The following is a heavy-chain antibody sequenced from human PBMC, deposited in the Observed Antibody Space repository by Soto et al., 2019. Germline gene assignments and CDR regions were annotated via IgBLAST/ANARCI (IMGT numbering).Heavy chain of an antibody. V-gene: IGHV1-69*05. Sequence: ASVKVSCKASGGTFSSYAISWVRQAPGQGLEWMGGIIPIFGTANYAQKLQGRVTMTTDTSTSTAYMELRSLRSDDTAVYYCARGPSSAGLGNWFDPWGQGTLVTVSS. J-gene: IGHJ5*02. CDR2: IIPIFGTA. CDR3: ARGPSSAGLGNWFDP. D-gene: IGHD6-13*01. CDR1: GGTFSSYA.